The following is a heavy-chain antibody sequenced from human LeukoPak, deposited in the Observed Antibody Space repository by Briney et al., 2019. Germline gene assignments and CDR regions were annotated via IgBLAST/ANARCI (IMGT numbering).Heavy chain of an antibody. CDR3: AKRGGDTYYYGSGSYYRYFDY. J-gene: IGHJ4*02. CDR1: GFTFSSYG. Sequence: PGGSLRPSCAASGFTFSSYGMHWVRQAPGKGLEWVAFIRYDGSNKFYADSVKGRFTISRDNSKNTLYLQMNSLRAEDTAVYYCAKRGGDTYYYGSGSYYRYFDYWGQGTLVTVSS. CDR2: IRYDGSNK. V-gene: IGHV3-30*02. D-gene: IGHD3-10*01.